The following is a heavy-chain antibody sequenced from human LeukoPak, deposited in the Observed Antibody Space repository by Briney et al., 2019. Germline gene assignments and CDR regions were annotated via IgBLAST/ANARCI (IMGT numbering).Heavy chain of an antibody. Sequence: ASETLSLTCTVSGGSISSSSYYWGWIRQPPGKGLEWIGSIYYSGSTYYNPSLKSRVTISVDTSKNQFSLKLSSVTAAGTAVYYCARLDCSSTSCPRGDRWFDPWGQGTLVTVSS. D-gene: IGHD2-2*01. V-gene: IGHV4-39*01. CDR3: ARLDCSSTSCPRGDRWFDP. CDR2: IYYSGST. CDR1: GGSISSSSYY. J-gene: IGHJ5*02.